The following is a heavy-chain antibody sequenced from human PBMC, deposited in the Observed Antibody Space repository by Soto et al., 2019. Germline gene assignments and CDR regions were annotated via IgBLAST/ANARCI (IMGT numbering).Heavy chain of an antibody. Sequence: ASVKVSCKASGYTFTGYYMHWVRQAPGQGLEWMGWINPNSGGTNYAQKFRGWVTMTRDTSISTAYMELSRLRSDDTAVYYCARSATVTTYENAFDIWGQGTMVTVSS. D-gene: IGHD4-4*01. CDR1: GYTFTGYY. V-gene: IGHV1-2*04. CDR2: INPNSGGT. CDR3: ARSATVTTYENAFDI. J-gene: IGHJ3*02.